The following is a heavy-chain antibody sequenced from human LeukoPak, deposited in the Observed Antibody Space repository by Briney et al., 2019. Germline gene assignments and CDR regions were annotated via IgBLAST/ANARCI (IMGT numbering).Heavy chain of an antibody. CDR3: ARESGGNNPYYFDY. D-gene: IGHD1-14*01. CDR1: GFTFSSYA. V-gene: IGHV3-30*04. Sequence: GRSLRLSCAASGFTFSSYALHWVRQAPGKGLEWVAVISYDDGSNIYYADSVKGRFTISRDNSKNTLYLQMNSLRTEDTAVYYCARESGGNNPYYFDYWGQGTLVTVSS. J-gene: IGHJ4*02. CDR2: ISYDDGSNI.